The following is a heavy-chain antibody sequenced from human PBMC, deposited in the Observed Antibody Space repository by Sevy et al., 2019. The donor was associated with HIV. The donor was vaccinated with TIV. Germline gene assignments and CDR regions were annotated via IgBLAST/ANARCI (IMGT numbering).Heavy chain of an antibody. CDR2: ISFDRSEK. J-gene: IGHJ4*02. CDR1: GFTFGSYG. CDR3: ARVFSSYCFDY. D-gene: IGHD6-6*01. V-gene: IGHV3-30*12. Sequence: GGSLRLSCATSGFTFGSYGMHWVRQAPGKGLEWVAYISFDRSEKNYGDSVKDRFTISRDNSKNTVYLQMNSLRVEDTAIYYCARVFSSYCFDYWGQGTLVTVSS.